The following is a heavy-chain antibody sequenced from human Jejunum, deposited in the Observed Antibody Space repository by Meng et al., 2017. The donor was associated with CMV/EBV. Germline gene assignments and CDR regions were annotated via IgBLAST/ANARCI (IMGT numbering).Heavy chain of an antibody. CDR2: IYYSGNT. CDR3: ARVVLYHYGMDV. D-gene: IGHD6-6*01. V-gene: IGHV4-61*01. J-gene: IGHJ6*02. CDR1: GASASSGSSF. Sequence: SGASASSGSSFWSWIRQPPGKGLESIGYIYYSGNTNYNPSLKSRATISVDTSKNQFSLRLTSVTAADTAVYYCARVVLYHYGMDVWGHGTTVTVSS.